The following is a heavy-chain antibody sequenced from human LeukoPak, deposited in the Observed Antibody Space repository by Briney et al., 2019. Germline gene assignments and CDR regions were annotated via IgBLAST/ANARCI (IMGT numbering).Heavy chain of an antibody. J-gene: IGHJ4*02. CDR2: MSAVGGNT. CDR3: AKGRITTASRPEVWSLDY. CDR1: GFSFGSYA. Sequence: GSLRLSCAASGFSFGSYAMSWVRQAPGMGLEWVSGMSAVGGNTYYAGSVKGRFTISRDNSKNTLYLQMNSLRADDTALYYCAKGRITTASRPEVWSLDYWGQGTLVTVSS. V-gene: IGHV3-23*01. D-gene: IGHD6-6*01.